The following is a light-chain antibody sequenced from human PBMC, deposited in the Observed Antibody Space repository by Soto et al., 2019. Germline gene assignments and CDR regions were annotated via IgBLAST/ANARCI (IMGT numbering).Light chain of an antibody. Sequence: ENVLTQSPGTLSLSPGERATLSCRASQGVTNNHLAWYQQKPGQAPRLLIYDASSRATGIPDRFSGSGSGTDFTLTISRLEPEDFAVYYCQQCGTSPITFGQGTRLEIK. J-gene: IGKJ5*01. CDR1: QGVTNNH. CDR3: QQCGTSPIT. V-gene: IGKV3-20*01. CDR2: DAS.